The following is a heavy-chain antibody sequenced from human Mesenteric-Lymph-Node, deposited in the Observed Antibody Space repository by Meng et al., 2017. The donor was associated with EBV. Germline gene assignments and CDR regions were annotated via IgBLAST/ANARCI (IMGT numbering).Heavy chain of an antibody. V-gene: IGHV4-30-4*01. CDR2: IYYSGNT. CDR1: GDSISSGVYY. Sequence: QWQLQESGPGPVKPSQTLSLTCAVSGDSISSGVYYWSWIRQPPGKGLEWIGYIYYSGNTYYNSSLKSRLTISVDTSKNQFSLKLTSVTAADTAVYYCARGVVARNYFDFWGQGSLVTVSS. CDR3: ARGVVARNYFDF. D-gene: IGHD2-15*01. J-gene: IGHJ4*02.